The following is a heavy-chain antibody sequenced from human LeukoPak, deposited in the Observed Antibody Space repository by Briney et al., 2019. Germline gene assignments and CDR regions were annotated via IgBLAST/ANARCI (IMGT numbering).Heavy chain of an antibody. J-gene: IGHJ5*02. Sequence: PGGSLRLSCAASGFTVSSNYMSWVRRARGKGLEWVSVIYSGGSTYYADSVKGRFTISRDNSKNTLYLQMNSLRAEDTAVYYCARRSDYVGFDPWGQGTLVTVSS. CDR3: ARRSDYVGFDP. V-gene: IGHV3-53*01. D-gene: IGHD4-17*01. CDR1: GFTVSSNY. CDR2: IYSGGST.